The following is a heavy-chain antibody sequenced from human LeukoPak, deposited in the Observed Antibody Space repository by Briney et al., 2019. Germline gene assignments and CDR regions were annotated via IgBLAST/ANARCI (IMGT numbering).Heavy chain of an antibody. CDR1: GGTFSSYA. Sequence: ASVKVSCKASGGTFSSYAISWVRQAPGQGLEWMGIINPSGGSTSYAQKFQGRVTMTRDTSTSTVYMELSSLRSEDTAVYYCANQRGYSYGYLVYWGQGTLVTVSS. D-gene: IGHD5-18*01. J-gene: IGHJ4*02. CDR3: ANQRGYSYGYLVY. CDR2: INPSGGST. V-gene: IGHV1-46*01.